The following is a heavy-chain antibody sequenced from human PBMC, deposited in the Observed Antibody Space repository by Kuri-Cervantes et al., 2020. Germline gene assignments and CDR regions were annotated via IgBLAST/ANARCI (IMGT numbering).Heavy chain of an antibody. V-gene: IGHV4-34*01. J-gene: IGHJ4*02. Sequence: SETLSLTCAVYGGSFSGYYWSWIRQPPGKGLEWIGEINHIGSTNYNPSLKGRVTISVDTSKNQFPLKLSSVTAADTAVYYCARKYYYGSGSYWVWGQGTLVTVSS. CDR2: INHIGST. CDR1: GGSFSGYY. D-gene: IGHD3-10*01. CDR3: ARKYYYGSGSYWV.